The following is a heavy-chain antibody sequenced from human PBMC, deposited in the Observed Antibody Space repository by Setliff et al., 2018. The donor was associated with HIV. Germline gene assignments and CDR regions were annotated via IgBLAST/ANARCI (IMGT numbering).Heavy chain of an antibody. CDR1: HGSISSTSHY. CDR3: ATLHSSGWPYYSDY. Sequence: SETLSLTCIVSHGSISSTSHYWGWVRQSPGRRLEWIGSIYYSGRTYYNPSLKSRLTMSVDTSKNQFSLKLSSVTAADTAVYYCATLHSSGWPYYSDYWGQGILVTVSS. J-gene: IGHJ4*02. D-gene: IGHD6-19*01. V-gene: IGHV4-39*01. CDR2: IYYSGRT.